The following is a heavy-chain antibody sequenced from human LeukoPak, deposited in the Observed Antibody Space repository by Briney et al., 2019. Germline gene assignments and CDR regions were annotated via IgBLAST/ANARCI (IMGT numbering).Heavy chain of an antibody. J-gene: IGHJ4*02. Sequence: PSETLSLTCAVSGDSITSSNWWSWVRQPPEKGLEWIGEIYHSGNTNYNPPLKSRVTISVDTSKNQFSLKLSSVTAADTAVYYCARGVYYDSSGYYSDYWGQGTLVTVSS. V-gene: IGHV4-4*02. CDR1: GDSITSSNW. D-gene: IGHD3-22*01. CDR3: ARGVYYDSSGYYSDY. CDR2: IYHSGNT.